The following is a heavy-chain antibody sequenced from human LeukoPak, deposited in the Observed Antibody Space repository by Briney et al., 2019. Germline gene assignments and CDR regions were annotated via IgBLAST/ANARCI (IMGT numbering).Heavy chain of an antibody. D-gene: IGHD6-19*01. V-gene: IGHV3-23*01. Sequence: GGSLRLSCAASGFTFSGYAMSWVRQAPGKGLEWVSAISGSGGSTYYADSVKGRFTISRDNSKNTLYLQMNSLRAEDTAVYYCAKDRSSSGWYASFFDYWGQGTLVTVSS. CDR2: ISGSGGST. CDR3: AKDRSSSGWYASFFDY. J-gene: IGHJ4*02. CDR1: GFTFSGYA.